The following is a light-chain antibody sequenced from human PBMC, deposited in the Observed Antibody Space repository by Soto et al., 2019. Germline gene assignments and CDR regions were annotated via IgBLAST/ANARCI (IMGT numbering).Light chain of an antibody. V-gene: IGKV3-20*01. Sequence: EIGLTQSPGTLSLSPGERATLSCRASQSVNSRFLAWYQQKPGQAPSLLIYGVSSRATGIPDRFSGSGSGTDFTLIISRLEPEDFAVYYCQHYDGPPFTFGPGTKVDIK. CDR1: QSVNSRF. J-gene: IGKJ3*01. CDR2: GVS. CDR3: QHYDGPPFT.